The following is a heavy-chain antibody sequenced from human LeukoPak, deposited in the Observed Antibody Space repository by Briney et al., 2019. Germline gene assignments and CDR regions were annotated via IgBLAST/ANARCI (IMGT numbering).Heavy chain of an antibody. V-gene: IGHV3-30*02. J-gene: IGHJ4*02. CDR3: AKVRATYDSSGPWYFDY. CDR1: GFTFSSYG. Sequence: GGSLRLSCAASGFTFSSYGMHWVRQAPGKGLEWVALIRYDGSDKYYADSVKGRFTISRDNSKNTLYLQMNSLRAEDTAVYYCAKVRATYDSSGPWYFDYWGQGTLVTVSS. D-gene: IGHD3-22*01. CDR2: IRYDGSDK.